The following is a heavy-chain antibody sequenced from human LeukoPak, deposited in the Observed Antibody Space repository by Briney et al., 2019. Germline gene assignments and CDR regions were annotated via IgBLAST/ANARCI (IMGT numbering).Heavy chain of an antibody. J-gene: IGHJ4*01. D-gene: IGHD2-21*01. CDR3: ARHYCAGGNCYGLDAY. V-gene: IGHV4-4*07. CDR2: IYTSGRT. CDR1: GGSISSYY. Sequence: SETLSLTCIVSGGSISSYYWSWIRQPAGKGLEWIGRIYTSGRTNYNPSLKSRVTMSVDTSKNQFSLKLSSVTAADTAVYYCARHYCAGGNCYGLDAYWGQGTLVTVYS.